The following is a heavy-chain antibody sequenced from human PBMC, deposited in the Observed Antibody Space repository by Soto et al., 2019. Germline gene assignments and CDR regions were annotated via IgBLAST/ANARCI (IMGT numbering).Heavy chain of an antibody. CDR3: TRGQGNH. CDR2: MNPFSGNA. Sequence: QVQLVQSGAEVKKPGASVRVSCKASGYTFTSYDIYWVRQATGQGLEWMGWMNPFSGNAVYTQKFQDRVTMTMDTSINTAYMEMSGLRSEDTAVYYCTRGQGNHWGQGSLVTVSS. CDR1: GYTFTSYD. J-gene: IGHJ4*02. V-gene: IGHV1-8*01.